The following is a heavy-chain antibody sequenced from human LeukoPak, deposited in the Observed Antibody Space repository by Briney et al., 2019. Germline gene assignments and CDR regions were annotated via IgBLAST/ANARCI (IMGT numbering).Heavy chain of an antibody. V-gene: IGHV3-74*01. Sequence: TGGSLRLSCAASGFTFSNSWMHWIRQAPGKGLVWVSRINSDGSSTSYADSVKGRFTISRDNAKNTLYLQMNSLRAEDTAVYYCARGGWGRAAAGNDVFDIWGQGTIVTVSS. CDR1: GFTFSNSW. D-gene: IGHD6-13*01. J-gene: IGHJ3*02. CDR2: INSDGSST. CDR3: ARGGWGRAAAGNDVFDI.